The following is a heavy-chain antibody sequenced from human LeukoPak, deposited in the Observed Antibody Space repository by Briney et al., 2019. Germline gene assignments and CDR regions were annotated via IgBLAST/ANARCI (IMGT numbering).Heavy chain of an antibody. CDR2: ITSGGAP. J-gene: IGHJ3*01. Sequence: GGSLRLSCAASGFTFSNYAVMWVRQAPGQGLEWVSAITSGGAPRYADSVKGRFTISRDNSKNTLYLQMNSLRVEDTAQYFCARDPNGDYIGAFEFWGQGTGVTVFS. CDR3: ARDPNGDYIGAFEF. CDR1: GFTFSNYA. V-gene: IGHV3-23*01. D-gene: IGHD4-17*01.